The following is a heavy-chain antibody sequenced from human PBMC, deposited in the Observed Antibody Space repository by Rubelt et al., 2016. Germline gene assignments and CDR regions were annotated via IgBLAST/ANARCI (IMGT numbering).Heavy chain of an antibody. CDR1: GYSISSGYY. V-gene: IGHV4-38-2*02. CDR3: ARADYGDYSYWYFDL. CDR2: IYHSGST. D-gene: IGHD4-17*01. Sequence: QVQLQESGPGLVKPSETLSLTCTVSGYSISSGYYWGWIRQPPGKGLEWIGSIYHSGSTYYNPSLKSRVTISVDTAKNQFSLKLSSVTAADTAVYYCARADYGDYSYWYFDLWGRGTLVTVSS. J-gene: IGHJ2*01.